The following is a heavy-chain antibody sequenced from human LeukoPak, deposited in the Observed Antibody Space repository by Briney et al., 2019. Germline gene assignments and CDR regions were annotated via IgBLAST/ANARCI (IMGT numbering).Heavy chain of an antibody. CDR1: GYTFTDYY. CDR2: VDPEDGET. V-gene: IGHV1-69-2*01. J-gene: IGHJ4*02. D-gene: IGHD2-15*01. CDR3: ATSFGGVVVAASIPDY. Sequence: ASVKISCKDSGYTFTDYYMHWVQQAPGKGLEWMGLVDPEDGETIYAEKFQGRVTITADTSTDTAYMELSSLRSEDTAVYYCATSFGGVVVAASIPDYWGQGTLVTVSS.